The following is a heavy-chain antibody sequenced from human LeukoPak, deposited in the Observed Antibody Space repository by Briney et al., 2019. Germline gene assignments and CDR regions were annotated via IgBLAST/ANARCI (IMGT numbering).Heavy chain of an antibody. J-gene: IGHJ5*01. CDR1: GFSFDRQT. V-gene: IGHV3-7*01. CDR3: AKGGAVGGRFES. D-gene: IGHD1-26*01. CDR2: MKEDGSDV. Sequence: GGSLRLSCAAFGFSFDRQTMSWVRQAPGKGLEWVAKMKEDGSDVYYGDSVRGRFTASRDNAKDSLFLQMNSLRADHTAVYYRAKGGAVGGRFESWGQGTQVTVSS.